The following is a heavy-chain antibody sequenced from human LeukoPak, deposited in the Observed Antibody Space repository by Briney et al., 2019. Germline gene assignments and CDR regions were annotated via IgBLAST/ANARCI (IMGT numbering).Heavy chain of an antibody. CDR2: ISSSGGET. CDR3: ARKSYAPGSLSFSDY. J-gene: IGHJ4*02. CDR1: GFTFNDYG. D-gene: IGHD3-10*01. V-gene: IGHV3-23*01. Sequence: GRSLRLSCAASGFTFNDYGMNWVSQAPGKGLEWVASISSSGGETYLADSLKGRFTVSRDNSKNTLYLQMNSLRAEDTAVYYCARKSYAPGSLSFSDYWGQGTLVTVSS.